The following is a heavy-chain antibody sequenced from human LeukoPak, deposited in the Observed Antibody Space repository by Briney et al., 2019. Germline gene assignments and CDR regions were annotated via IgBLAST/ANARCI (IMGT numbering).Heavy chain of an antibody. D-gene: IGHD3-10*01. CDR3: AKGPPNYYGSGNYDF. CDR1: GFTFSSYG. V-gene: IGHV3-23*01. J-gene: IGHJ4*02. Sequence: GGSLRLSCAASGFTFSSYGMSWVRQAPGKGLEWVSAISGSGGSTYYADSVKGRFTISRDNSKNTLYLQMNSLRAEDTAVYYCAKGPPNYYGSGNYDFWGQGTLVTVSS. CDR2: ISGSGGST.